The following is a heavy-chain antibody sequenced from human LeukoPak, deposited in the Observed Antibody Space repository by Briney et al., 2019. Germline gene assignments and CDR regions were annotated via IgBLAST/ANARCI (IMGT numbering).Heavy chain of an antibody. CDR3: ARGSHFRTTVTTRDFDY. CDR1: GYTFTGYY. Sequence: ASVKVSCKASGYTFTGYYMHWVRQAPEQGLEWMGWINPNSGGTNYAQKFQGRVTMTRDTSISTAYMELSRLRSDDTAVYYCARGSHFRTTVTTRDFDYWGQGTLVTVSS. CDR2: INPNSGGT. D-gene: IGHD4-11*01. V-gene: IGHV1-2*02. J-gene: IGHJ4*02.